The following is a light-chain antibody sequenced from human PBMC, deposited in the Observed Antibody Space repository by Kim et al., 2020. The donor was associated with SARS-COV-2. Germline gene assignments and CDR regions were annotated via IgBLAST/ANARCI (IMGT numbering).Light chain of an antibody. V-gene: IGKV1-39*01. CDR2: AAS. J-gene: IGKJ1*01. CDR1: QSISSY. Sequence: DIQMTQSPSSLSASVGDRVTITCRASQSISSYLNWYQQKPGKASKLLIYAASSLQSGVPSRFSGSGSGTDFTLTISSLQPEDFATYYCQQSSSTLWTFGQGTKVDIK. CDR3: QQSSSTLWT.